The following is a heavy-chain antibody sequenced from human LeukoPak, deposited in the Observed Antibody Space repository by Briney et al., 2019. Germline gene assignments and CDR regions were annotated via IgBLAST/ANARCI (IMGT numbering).Heavy chain of an antibody. CDR1: GGSFSGYY. CDR2: INHSGST. Sequence: PSETLSLTCAVYGGSFSGYYWSWIRQPPGKGLEWIGEINHSGSTNYNPSLKSRVTISVDTSKNQLSLKLSSVTAADTAVYYCARPYYYDSSGYLDYWGQGTLVTVSS. CDR3: ARPYYYDSSGYLDY. J-gene: IGHJ4*02. V-gene: IGHV4-34*01. D-gene: IGHD3-22*01.